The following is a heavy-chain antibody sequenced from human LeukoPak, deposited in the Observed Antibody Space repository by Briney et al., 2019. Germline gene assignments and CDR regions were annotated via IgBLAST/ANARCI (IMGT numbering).Heavy chain of an antibody. J-gene: IGHJ6*03. CDR2: ISGVGDST. CDR1: GFSFSNYA. Sequence: GGSLRLSYAASGFSFSNYAMNGVRQAPGKGLDWVSTISGVGDSTYFAESVKGRFTMSRDNSKNTVYQQMNSLRVEDTAIYYCAKRADGCSGVSCYYYYMDVWGKGTTVTVSS. CDR3: AKRADGCSGVSCYYYYMDV. D-gene: IGHD2-15*01. V-gene: IGHV3-23*01.